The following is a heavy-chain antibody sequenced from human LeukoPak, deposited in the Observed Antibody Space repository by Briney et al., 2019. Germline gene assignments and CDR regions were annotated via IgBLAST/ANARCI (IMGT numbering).Heavy chain of an antibody. D-gene: IGHD4-17*01. J-gene: IGHJ4*02. CDR3: ARGHDYGDPFDY. Sequence: PGGSLRLSCAASGFTFSSYSMNWVRQAPGKGLEWVSSISSSSSYIYYADSVKGRFTISRDNAKNSLYLQMNSLRAEDTAVYYCARGHDYGDPFDYWGQGTLVTVSS. CDR2: ISSSSSYI. V-gene: IGHV3-21*01. CDR1: GFTFSSYS.